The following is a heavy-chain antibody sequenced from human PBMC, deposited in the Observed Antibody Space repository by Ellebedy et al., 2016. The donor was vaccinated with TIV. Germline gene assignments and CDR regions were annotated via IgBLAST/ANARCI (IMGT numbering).Heavy chain of an antibody. D-gene: IGHD3-22*01. CDR2: ISFDGSIK. V-gene: IGHV3-30-3*01. J-gene: IGHJ4*02. Sequence: PGGSLRLSCAVSGFSFRSHDMHWVRQAPGKGLEWVAVISFDGSIKSCADSVKGRFTISRDNSESTLYLQMNSLRPEDTAVYYCATHYSDTSGNHYAGGYWGQGTLGTVSS. CDR1: GFSFRSHD. CDR3: ATHYSDTSGNHYAGGY.